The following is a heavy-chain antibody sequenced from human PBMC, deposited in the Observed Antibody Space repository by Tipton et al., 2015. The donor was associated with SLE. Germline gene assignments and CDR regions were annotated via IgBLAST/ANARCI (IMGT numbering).Heavy chain of an antibody. CDR3: ATIPQGGSWYTKVFDY. D-gene: IGHD6-13*01. J-gene: IGHJ4*02. Sequence: SLRLFCAASGFAFSSYGMHWVRQAPGKGLEWVAFIRYDGSNKYYADSVKGRFTISRDNSKNTLYLQMNSLRAEDTAVYYCATIPQGGSWYTKVFDYWGQGTLVTVSS. CDR1: GFAFSSYG. V-gene: IGHV3-30*02. CDR2: IRYDGSNK.